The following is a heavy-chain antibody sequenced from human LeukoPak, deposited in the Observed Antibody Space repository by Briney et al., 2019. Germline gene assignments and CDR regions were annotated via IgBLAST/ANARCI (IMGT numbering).Heavy chain of an antibody. CDR3: ARVREGYSSGWYPSYYYYMDV. J-gene: IGHJ6*03. CDR1: GGSFSGYY. V-gene: IGHV4-34*01. D-gene: IGHD6-19*01. CDR2: INHSGGT. Sequence: KPSETLSLTCAVYGGSFSGYYWSWIRQPPGKGLEWIGEINHSGGTNYNPSLKSRVTISVDTSKNQFSLKLSSVTAADTAVYYCARVREGYSSGWYPSYYYYMDVWGKGTTVTVSS.